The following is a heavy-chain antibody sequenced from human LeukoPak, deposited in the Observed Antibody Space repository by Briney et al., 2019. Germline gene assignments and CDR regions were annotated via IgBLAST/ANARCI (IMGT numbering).Heavy chain of an antibody. D-gene: IGHD3-10*01. Sequence: GRSLRLSCAASGFTFDDYAMHWVRQAPGKGLEWVSGISWNSGTIGYADSVKGRFTIPRDNAKNSLYLQMNSLRAEDTAVYYCASTPPGSGGNEDRWGQGTLVTVSS. CDR2: ISWNSGTI. CDR1: GFTFDDYA. CDR3: ASTPPGSGGNEDR. V-gene: IGHV3-9*01. J-gene: IGHJ5*02.